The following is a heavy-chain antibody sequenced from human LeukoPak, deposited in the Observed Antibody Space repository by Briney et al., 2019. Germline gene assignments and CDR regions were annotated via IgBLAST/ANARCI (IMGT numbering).Heavy chain of an antibody. CDR2: ISGSGGST. J-gene: IGHJ4*02. D-gene: IGHD6-19*01. CDR1: GFTFSTYG. Sequence: GGSLRLSCVASGFTFSTYGMSWVRQAPGKGLEWVSAISGSGGSTYYADSVKGRFTISRDNSKNTLYLQMNSLRAEDTAVYYCAKDSVAGIRDYFDYWGQGTLVTVSS. V-gene: IGHV3-23*01. CDR3: AKDSVAGIRDYFDY.